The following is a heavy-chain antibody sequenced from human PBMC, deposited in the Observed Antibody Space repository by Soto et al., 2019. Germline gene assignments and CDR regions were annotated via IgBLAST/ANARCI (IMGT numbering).Heavy chain of an antibody. J-gene: IGHJ4*02. D-gene: IGHD1-1*01. CDR2: IYPGNSDT. Sequence: GESLKISCKGSGYSFTSYCIGWVRQMPGKGLKGMGIIYPGNSDTIYSPSFQGQVTISAVKSISTAYLLWSSLKASDSAMYYCARLLAGTTSSFDYWGQGTLVTVSS. CDR3: ARLLAGTTSSFDY. V-gene: IGHV5-51*01. CDR1: GYSFTSYC.